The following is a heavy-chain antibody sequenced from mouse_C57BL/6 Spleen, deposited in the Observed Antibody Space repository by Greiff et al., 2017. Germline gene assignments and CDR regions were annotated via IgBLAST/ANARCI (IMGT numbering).Heavy chain of an antibody. V-gene: IGHV14-4*01. CDR1: GFNINADY. CDR2: FDPENGDT. D-gene: IGHD1-1*01. CDR3: TTVVLDY. Sequence: VQLQQSGAELVRPGASVKLSCTASGFNINADYMHWVKQRPEQGLEWIGWFDPENGDTEYASKFQGKATITADTSSNTAYLQLSSLTSEDTAVYYCTTVVLDYWGQGTTLTVSS. J-gene: IGHJ2*01.